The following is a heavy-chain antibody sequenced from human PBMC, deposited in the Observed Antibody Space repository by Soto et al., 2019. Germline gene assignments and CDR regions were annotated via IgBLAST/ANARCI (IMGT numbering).Heavy chain of an antibody. V-gene: IGHV3-33*01. Sequence: GGSLRLSCAASGFTFSSYGMHWVRQAPGKGLEWVAVIWYDGSNKYYADSVKGRFTISRDNSKNTLYLQMNSLRAEDTAVYYCAREHYDFWSGYYANWFDPWGQGTLVTVSS. CDR1: GFTFSSYG. CDR2: IWYDGSNK. D-gene: IGHD3-3*01. CDR3: AREHYDFWSGYYANWFDP. J-gene: IGHJ5*02.